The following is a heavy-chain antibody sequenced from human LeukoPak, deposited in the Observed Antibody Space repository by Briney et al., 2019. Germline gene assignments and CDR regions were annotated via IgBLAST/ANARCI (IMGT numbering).Heavy chain of an antibody. J-gene: IGHJ4*02. CDR3: AKDLGVRPD. D-gene: IGHD3-16*01. Sequence: GGSLRLSCAVSGFIFSSYGMSWVRQAPGKGLEWASAISGSGGSTYYADSVKGRFTISRDNSKNTLYLQMNSLRAEDTAVYYCAKDLGVRPDWGQGTLVTVSS. CDR1: GFIFSSYG. CDR2: ISGSGGST. V-gene: IGHV3-23*01.